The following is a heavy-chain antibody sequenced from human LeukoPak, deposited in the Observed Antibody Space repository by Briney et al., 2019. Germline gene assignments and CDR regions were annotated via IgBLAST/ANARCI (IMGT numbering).Heavy chain of an antibody. CDR2: ISGSGGST. J-gene: IGHJ3*02. D-gene: IGHD5-18*01. V-gene: IGHV3-23*01. CDR3: ARAPISYGYLDDAFDI. Sequence: GGSLRLSCAASGFTFSSYAMSWVRQAPVKGLEWVSGISGSGGSTYYADSVKGRFTISRDNSKNTLYLQMNSLRAEDTAVYYCARAPISYGYLDDAFDIWGQGTMVTVSS. CDR1: GFTFSSYA.